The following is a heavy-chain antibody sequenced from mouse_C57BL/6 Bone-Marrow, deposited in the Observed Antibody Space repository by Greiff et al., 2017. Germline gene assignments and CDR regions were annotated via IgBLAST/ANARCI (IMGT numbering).Heavy chain of an antibody. CDR1: GFNIKDDY. CDR3: SSFDGNYFDF. J-gene: IGHJ2*01. Sequence: EVQLQQSGAELVRPGASVKLSCTASGFNIKDDYIHWVKQRPEQGLEWIGWIDPEIGDTEYASKFQGKATIPSDTSSNTAYLLLSSLTSEDTAVYYCSSFDGNYFDFCGQGTPLTVAS. D-gene: IGHD2-3*01. V-gene: IGHV14-4*01. CDR2: IDPEIGDT.